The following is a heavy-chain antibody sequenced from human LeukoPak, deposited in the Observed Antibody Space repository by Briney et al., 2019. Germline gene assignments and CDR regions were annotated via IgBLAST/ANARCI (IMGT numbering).Heavy chain of an antibody. D-gene: IGHD6-13*01. CDR1: GGSISSYY. CDR2: IYTSGST. J-gene: IGHJ4*02. CDR3: ARGAAAGALDY. V-gene: IGHV4-4*09. Sequence: SETLSLTCTVSGGSISSYYGSWIRQPPGKGLEWIGYIYTSGSTNYNPSLKSRVTISVDTSKNQFSLKLSSVPAADTAVYYCARGAAAGALDYWGQGTLVPVSS.